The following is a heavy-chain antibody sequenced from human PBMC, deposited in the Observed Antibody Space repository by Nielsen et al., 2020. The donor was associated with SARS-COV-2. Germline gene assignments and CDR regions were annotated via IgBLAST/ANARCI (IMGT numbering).Heavy chain of an antibody. Sequence: ASVKVSCKASGYTFTSYDINWVRQATGQGLEWMGWMNPNSGNTGYAQKLQGRVTMTTDTFTSTAYMELRSLRSDDTAVYYCARVVSALLVNWFDPWGQGTLVTVSS. J-gene: IGHJ5*02. CDR3: ARVVSALLVNWFDP. V-gene: IGHV1-8*01. CDR2: MNPNSGNT. CDR1: GYTFTSYD. D-gene: IGHD3-3*02.